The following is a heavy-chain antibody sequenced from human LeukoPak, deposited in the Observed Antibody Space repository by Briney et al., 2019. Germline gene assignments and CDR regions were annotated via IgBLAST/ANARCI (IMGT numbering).Heavy chain of an antibody. D-gene: IGHD6-19*01. CDR3: AGEESSAWSH. Sequence: GGSMRLSCAASGFTFSNYWMSWVRQAPGKGLEWVANIKQTGSEKYYVDSVKGRFTIFRENAKNSLFMQMNSLRAEETAVYYCAGEESSAWSHWGQGTLVTVSS. V-gene: IGHV3-7*01. CDR1: GFTFSNYW. CDR2: IKQTGSEK. J-gene: IGHJ4*02.